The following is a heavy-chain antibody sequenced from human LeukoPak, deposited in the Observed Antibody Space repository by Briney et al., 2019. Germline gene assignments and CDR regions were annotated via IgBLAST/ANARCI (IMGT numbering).Heavy chain of an antibody. V-gene: IGHV5-51*01. J-gene: IGHJ4*02. CDR3: ARHAGVAGPDY. Sequence: GESLKISCKGAGYSFTSYWIGWVRQMPGKGLEWMGIIYPGDSDTRNSPSFRGQVTISADKSISTAYLQWSSLKASETAMYYCARHAGVAGPDYWGQGTLVTVSS. CDR1: GYSFTSYW. CDR2: IYPGDSDT. D-gene: IGHD6-19*01.